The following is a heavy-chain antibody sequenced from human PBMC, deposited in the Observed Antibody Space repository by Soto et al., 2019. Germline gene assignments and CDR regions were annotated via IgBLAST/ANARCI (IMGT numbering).Heavy chain of an antibody. Sequence: QVHPQESGPGLVKPSETLSLTCTVSGGSISGYYWNWIRQPPGKGPEWIGLIHYTGSTNYNPSHKSRVTISVDTSKNQFSLKLSSVTTADTAVYYCARETPGAGWFDSWGQGTPVTVSS. J-gene: IGHJ5*01. CDR2: IHYTGST. V-gene: IGHV4-59*01. CDR3: ARETPGAGWFDS. CDR1: GGSISGYY.